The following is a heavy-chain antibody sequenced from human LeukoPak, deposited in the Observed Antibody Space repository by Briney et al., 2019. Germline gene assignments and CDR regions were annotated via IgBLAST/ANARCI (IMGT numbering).Heavy chain of an antibody. CDR2: IYYSGST. D-gene: IGHD3-10*01. Sequence: SETLSLTCTVSGGSISSSSYYWGWIRQPPGKGLEWIGSIYYSGSTYYNPSLKSRVTISVDTSKNQSSLKLSSVTAADTAVYYCARQDSGPGRNWFDPWGQGTLVTVSS. J-gene: IGHJ5*02. CDR1: GGSISSSSYY. CDR3: ARQDSGPGRNWFDP. V-gene: IGHV4-39*01.